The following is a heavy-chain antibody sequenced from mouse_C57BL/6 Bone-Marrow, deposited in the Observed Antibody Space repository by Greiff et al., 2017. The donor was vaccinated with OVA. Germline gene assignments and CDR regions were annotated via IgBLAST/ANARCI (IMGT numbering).Heavy chain of an antibody. Sequence: EVLLVESGGGLVQPGGSLKLSCAASGFTFSDYYMYWVRQTPEKRLEWVAYISTGGGSTYYPDTVKGRFTISRDNAKNTLYLQMSRLKSEDTAMFYCARRFAYWGQGTLVTVSA. V-gene: IGHV5-12*01. J-gene: IGHJ3*01. CDR1: GFTFSDYY. CDR2: ISTGGGST. CDR3: ARRFAY.